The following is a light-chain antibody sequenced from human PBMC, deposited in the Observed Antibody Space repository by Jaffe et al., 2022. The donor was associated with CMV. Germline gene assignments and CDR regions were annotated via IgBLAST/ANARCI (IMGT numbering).Light chain of an antibody. CDR3: STWDDSLNGYV. Sequence: QSVLAQPPSASGTPGQRVTISCSGGSSDIGTNPVSWYQHRPGTAPKLLLYSNNQRPSGVPDRFSGSKSGTSASLAISGLQSEDEAYYSCSTWDDSLNGYVFGTGTKVTVL. CDR2: SNN. CDR1: SSDIGTNP. J-gene: IGLJ1*01. V-gene: IGLV1-44*01.